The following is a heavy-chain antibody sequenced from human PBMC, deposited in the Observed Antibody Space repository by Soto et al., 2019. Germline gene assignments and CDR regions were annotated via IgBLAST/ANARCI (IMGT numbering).Heavy chain of an antibody. V-gene: IGHV1-18*04. D-gene: IGHD2-2*01. CDR3: ARAKGTCSSTSCYPYYYYGMDV. CDR2: ISAYNGNT. J-gene: IGHJ6*02. Sequence: ASVKVSCKASGYTFTSYGISWVRQAPGQGLEWMGWISAYNGNTNYAQKLQGRVTMTTDTSTSTAYMELRSLRSDDTAVYYCARAKGTCSSTSCYPYYYYGMDVWGQGTTVTVSS. CDR1: GYTFTSYG.